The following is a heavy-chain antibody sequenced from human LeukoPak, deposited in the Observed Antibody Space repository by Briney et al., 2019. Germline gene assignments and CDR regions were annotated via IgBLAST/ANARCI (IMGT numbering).Heavy chain of an antibody. Sequence: GGSLRLYCAASGFTFSSYAMHWVRQAPGKGLELVPAISHDGSNKYHADSVKGRFTISRDNSKNTVYLQMNSLRAEDTAVYFCAGSPKYSSSWYEYFQHWGQGTLVTASS. J-gene: IGHJ1*01. CDR3: AGSPKYSSSWYEYFQH. CDR2: ISHDGSNK. CDR1: GFTFSSYA. V-gene: IGHV3-30*01. D-gene: IGHD6-13*01.